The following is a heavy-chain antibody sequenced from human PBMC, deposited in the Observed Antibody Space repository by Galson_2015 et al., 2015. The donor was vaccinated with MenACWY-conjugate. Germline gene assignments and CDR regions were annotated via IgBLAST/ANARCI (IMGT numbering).Heavy chain of an antibody. D-gene: IGHD5-18*01. CDR3: ARGYSYGPAFDY. Sequence: SVKVACKASGYTFTSYAMHWVRQAPGQRLEWMGWINAGNGNTKYSQKFQGRVTITRDTSASTAYMELSSLRSEDTAVYYCARGYSYGPAFDYWGQGTLVTVSS. J-gene: IGHJ4*02. CDR1: GYTFTSYA. V-gene: IGHV1-3*01. CDR2: INAGNGNT.